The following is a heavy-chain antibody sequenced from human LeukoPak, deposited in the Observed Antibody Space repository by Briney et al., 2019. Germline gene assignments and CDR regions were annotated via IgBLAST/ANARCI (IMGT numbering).Heavy chain of an antibody. J-gene: IGHJ4*02. D-gene: IGHD6-6*01. CDR1: GYSISRGYY. CDR2: IYHSGST. Sequence: SETLSLTCAVSGYSISRGYYWGWIRQPPGKGLGWMGSIYHSGSTYYNPSLKSRVTISVDTSKNQFSLKLSSVTAADTAVYYCARLGEGGIEAARPYWGQGTLVTVSS. CDR3: ARLGEGGIEAARPY. V-gene: IGHV4-38-2*01.